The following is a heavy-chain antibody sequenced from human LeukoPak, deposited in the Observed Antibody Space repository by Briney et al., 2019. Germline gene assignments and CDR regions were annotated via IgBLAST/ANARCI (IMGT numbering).Heavy chain of an antibody. Sequence: SETLSLTCTVSGGSISSSSYYWGWIRQPPGKGLEWIGSIYYSGSTYYNPSLKSRVTISVDTSKNQFSLKLSSVTAADTAVYYCAVVAANFHYYYMAVWGKGTTVTVSS. CDR2: IYYSGST. J-gene: IGHJ6*03. D-gene: IGHD2-15*01. CDR3: AVVAANFHYYYMAV. CDR1: GGSISSSSYY. V-gene: IGHV4-39*01.